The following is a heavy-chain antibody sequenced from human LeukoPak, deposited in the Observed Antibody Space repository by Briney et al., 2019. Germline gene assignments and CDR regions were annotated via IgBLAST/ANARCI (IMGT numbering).Heavy chain of an antibody. V-gene: IGHV4-61*02. Sequence: SETLSLTCTVSGGSISGGSYYWSWIRQPAGKGLEWIGRIYTSGSTNYNPSLKSRVTISVDTSKNQFSPKLSSVTAADTAVYYCARTDYDFWSGYYWWWFDPWGQGTLVTVSS. D-gene: IGHD3-3*01. J-gene: IGHJ5*02. CDR1: GGSISGGSYY. CDR2: IYTSGST. CDR3: ARTDYDFWSGYYWWWFDP.